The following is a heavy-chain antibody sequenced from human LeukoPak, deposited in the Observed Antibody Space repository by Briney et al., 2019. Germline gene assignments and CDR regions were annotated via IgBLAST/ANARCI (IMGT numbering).Heavy chain of an antibody. V-gene: IGHV3-21*01. D-gene: IGHD4-17*01. Sequence: GGSLRLSCVVSGFTFSSSHMNWVRPAPGRGLEWVSSITSSSSYIYYADSVKGRFTISRDNAKNSLSLQMNSLRAEDTAVYYCATEKNYGDYNAYGMDVWGQGTTVIVSS. CDR2: ITSSSSYI. CDR3: ATEKNYGDYNAYGMDV. CDR1: GFTFSSSH. J-gene: IGHJ6*02.